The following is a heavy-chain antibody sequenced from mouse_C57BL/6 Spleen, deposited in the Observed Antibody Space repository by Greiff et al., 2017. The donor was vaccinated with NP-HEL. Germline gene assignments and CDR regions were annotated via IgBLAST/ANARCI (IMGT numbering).Heavy chain of an antibody. D-gene: IGHD2-4*01. CDR1: GFSFNTYA. CDR3: VRRGHDYDGFAY. Sequence: EVKLVESGGGLVQPKGSLKLSCAASGFSFNTYAMNWVRQAPGKGLEWVARIRSKSNNYATYYADSVKDRFTISRDDSESMLYLQMNNLKTEDTAMYYCVRRGHDYDGFAYWGQGTLVTVSA. V-gene: IGHV10-1*01. CDR2: IRSKSNNYAT. J-gene: IGHJ3*01.